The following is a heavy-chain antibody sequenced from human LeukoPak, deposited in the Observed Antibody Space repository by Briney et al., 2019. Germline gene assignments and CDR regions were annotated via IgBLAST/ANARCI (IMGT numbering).Heavy chain of an antibody. D-gene: IGHD4-17*01. CDR3: ARFSSTVTTFDY. CDR1: GGSFSGYY. Sequence: PSETLSLTCAVYGGSFSGYYWSWIRQPPGKGLEWIGEMNHSGSTRYNPSLKSRVTISVDTSKNQFSPKLSSVTAADTAMYYCARFSSTVTTFDYWRQGTLVTVSS. V-gene: IGHV4-34*01. J-gene: IGHJ4*02. CDR2: MNHSGST.